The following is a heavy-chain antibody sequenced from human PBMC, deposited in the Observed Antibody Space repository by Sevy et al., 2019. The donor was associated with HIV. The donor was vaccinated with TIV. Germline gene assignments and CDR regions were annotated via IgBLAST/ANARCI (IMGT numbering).Heavy chain of an antibody. CDR3: ARGEEVLLWFGESLRALFDY. CDR2: IWYDGSNK. J-gene: IGHJ4*02. V-gene: IGHV3-33*01. D-gene: IGHD3-10*01. Sequence: GGSLRLSCAASGFTFSSYGMHWVRQAPGKGLEWVAVIWYDGSNKYYADSVKGRFTISRENSKNTLYLQMNSLRAEDTAVYYCARGEEVLLWFGESLRALFDYWGQGTLVTVSS. CDR1: GFTFSSYG.